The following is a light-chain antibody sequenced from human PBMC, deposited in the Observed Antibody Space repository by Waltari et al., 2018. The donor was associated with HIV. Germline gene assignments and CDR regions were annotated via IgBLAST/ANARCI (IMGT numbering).Light chain of an antibody. CDR1: SSNIPVGYD. CDR3: QSDDSSLMGRRV. CDR2: GDT. V-gene: IGLV1-40*01. J-gene: IGLJ1*01. Sequence: QSLLAQPPSVSSCPGQRVTISCTGSSSNIPVGYDVHWYQQLPGTAPNRLIVGDTDRTAGGPGRFAGSKSGTPAPLALTGLQAEDEADYSCQSDDSSLMGRRVFGTGTQVTVL.